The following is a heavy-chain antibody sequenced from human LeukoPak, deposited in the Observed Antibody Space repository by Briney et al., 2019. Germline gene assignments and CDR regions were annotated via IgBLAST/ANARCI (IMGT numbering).Heavy chain of an antibody. V-gene: IGHV5-51*01. J-gene: IGHJ6*01. CDR1: GXTFTSYC. Sequence: GESLKISFKGSGXTFTSYCIGWVRQMPGKGLEWMGIIYPGDSDTRYSPSFQGQVTISADKFISTAYLQWSSLKASDTAMYYCARQSREYGLDVWGQGTTVTVSS. CDR3: ARQSREYGLDV. CDR2: IYPGDSDT.